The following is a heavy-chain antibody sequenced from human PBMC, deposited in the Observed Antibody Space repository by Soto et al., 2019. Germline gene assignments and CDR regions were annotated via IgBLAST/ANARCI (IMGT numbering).Heavy chain of an antibody. V-gene: IGHV3-23*01. CDR3: AKDPPIGDSSGYYLNWFDP. Sequence: TGGSLRLSCAASGFTFSSYAMSWVRQAPGKGLEWVSAISGSGGSTYYADSVKGRFTISRDNSKNTLYLQMNSLRAEDTAVYYCAKDPPIGDSSGYYLNWFDPWGQGTPVTVSS. D-gene: IGHD3-22*01. CDR2: ISGSGGST. J-gene: IGHJ5*02. CDR1: GFTFSSYA.